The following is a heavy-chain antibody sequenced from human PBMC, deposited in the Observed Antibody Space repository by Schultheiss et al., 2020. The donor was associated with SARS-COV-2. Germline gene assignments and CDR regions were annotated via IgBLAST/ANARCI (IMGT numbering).Heavy chain of an antibody. CDR3: ARDRRLVREQQLDY. J-gene: IGHJ4*02. CDR1: GFTFATYN. CDR2: IRSSGRDI. V-gene: IGHV3-21*01. D-gene: IGHD6-13*01. Sequence: GGSLRLSCAASGFTFATYNMHWVRQAPGKGLEFVASIRSSGRDIYYADSMQGRFTVSRDNANNSLYLQMNSLRAEDTAVYYCARDRRLVREQQLDYWGQGTLVTVSS.